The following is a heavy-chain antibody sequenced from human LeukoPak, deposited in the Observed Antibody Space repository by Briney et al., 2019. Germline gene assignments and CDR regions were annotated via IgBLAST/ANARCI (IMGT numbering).Heavy chain of an antibody. Sequence: TGGSLRLSCAASGFIFSSYSMNWVRQAPGEGLEWVSYISSLGGTIYYADSVKGRFTISRDNAKNSLYLQMNSLRAEDTAVYYCARDIAVAGSPDYWGQGTLVTVSS. CDR3: ARDIAVAGSPDY. J-gene: IGHJ4*02. CDR1: GFIFSSYS. D-gene: IGHD6-19*01. V-gene: IGHV3-48*01. CDR2: ISSLGGTI.